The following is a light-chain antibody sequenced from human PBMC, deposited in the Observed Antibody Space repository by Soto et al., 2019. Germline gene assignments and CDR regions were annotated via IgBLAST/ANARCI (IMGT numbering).Light chain of an antibody. CDR2: GND. CDR1: SSNIGSAT. J-gene: IGLJ3*02. CDR3: AAWDDNVNGPM. V-gene: IGLV1-44*01. Sequence: QPVLTQPPSASGTPGQRVTMSCSGRSSNIGSATVNWYQQVPGTAPKLLIYGNDQRPSGVSDRFSGSKSGTSASLAISGLQSEDEAEYFCAAWDDNVNGPMFGGGTQLTVL.